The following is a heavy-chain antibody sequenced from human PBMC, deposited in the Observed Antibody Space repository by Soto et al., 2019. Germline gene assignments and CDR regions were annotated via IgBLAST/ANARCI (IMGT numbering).Heavy chain of an antibody. CDR1: GYTFTSYA. Sequence: ASVKVSCKASGYTFTSYAMHWVRQAPGQRLEWMGWINAGNGNTKYSQKFQGRVTITRDTSASTAYMELSSLRSEDTAVYYCARDAPPLFDWLFSQTNWFAPWGQRTLVTVSS. CDR3: ARDAPPLFDWLFSQTNWFAP. CDR2: INAGNGNT. D-gene: IGHD3-9*01. V-gene: IGHV1-3*01. J-gene: IGHJ5*02.